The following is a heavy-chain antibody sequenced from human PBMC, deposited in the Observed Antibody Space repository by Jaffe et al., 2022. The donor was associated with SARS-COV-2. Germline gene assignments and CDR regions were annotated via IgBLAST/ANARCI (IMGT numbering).Heavy chain of an antibody. V-gene: IGHV3-13*01. J-gene: IGHJ5*02. CDR3: ACASRPHNSGAFS. CDR2: IESTGAT. Sequence: EVQLVESGGDLVQPGGSLRLSCAAPGISFGNYDMHWVRQAPGKGLEWVSLIESTGATYYAASVRGRFTISREDAKNSLHLQMNSLRAGDTAMYYCACASRPHNSGAFSWGQGTLVTVSS. D-gene: IGHD3-16*01. CDR1: GISFGNYD.